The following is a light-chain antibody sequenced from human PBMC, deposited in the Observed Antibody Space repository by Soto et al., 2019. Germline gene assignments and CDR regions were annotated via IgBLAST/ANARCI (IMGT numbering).Light chain of an antibody. J-gene: IGKJ4*01. CDR2: GAS. CDR3: QQYGSSPPIT. Sequence: VLTQSPATLSLSPGERATLSCTARQSVSSSYLAWYQQKPGQAPRLLIYGASSRATGIPDRFSGSGSGTDFTLTISRLEPEDFAVYYCQQYGSSPPITFGGGTKVDIK. CDR1: QSVSSSY. V-gene: IGKV3-20*01.